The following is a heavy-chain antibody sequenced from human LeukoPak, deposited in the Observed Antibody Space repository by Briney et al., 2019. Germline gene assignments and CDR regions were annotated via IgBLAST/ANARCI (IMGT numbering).Heavy chain of an antibody. J-gene: IGHJ6*02. CDR2: IYYSGST. D-gene: IGHD1-26*01. CDR1: GGSISSYY. V-gene: IGHV4-59*01. Sequence: PSETLSLTCTVSGGSISSYYWSWIRQPPGKGLEWIGYIYYSGSTNYNPSLKSRVTISVDTSKNQFSLKLSSVTAADTAVYYCATPGGFGYYYGMDVWGQGTTVTVSS. CDR3: ATPGGFGYYYGMDV.